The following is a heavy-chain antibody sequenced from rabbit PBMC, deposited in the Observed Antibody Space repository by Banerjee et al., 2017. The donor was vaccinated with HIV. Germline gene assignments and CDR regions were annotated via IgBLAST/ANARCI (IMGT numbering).Heavy chain of an antibody. Sequence: QSLEESGGDLVKPGASLTLTCTASGFSFSSSYYMCWVRQAPGKGLEWIACIDVGSSGSTYYASWAKGRFTISKTSSTTVTLQLNSLTAADTATYFCATGTYDRFGLWGQGTLVTVS. CDR1: GFSFSSSYY. CDR2: IDVGSSGST. J-gene: IGHJ4*01. V-gene: IGHV1S40*01. CDR3: ATGTYDRFGL. D-gene: IGHD5-1*01.